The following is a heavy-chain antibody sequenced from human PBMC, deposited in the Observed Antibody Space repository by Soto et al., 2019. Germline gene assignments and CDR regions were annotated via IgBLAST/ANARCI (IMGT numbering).Heavy chain of an antibody. CDR3: ARSATSGDQHFIGS. CDR2: ITPYNGAV. V-gene: IGHV1-45*02. Sequence: QMHLLQSGAEVKKTGSSVKISCKTSGWIFTFQYLHWVRQAPGQGLEWLGWITPYNGAVKYSQRFQDRISITRSNSLTPLFLELSDLRSEDTGLYYCARSATSGDQHFIGSCGQGTLVTVSS. CDR1: GWIFTFQY. D-gene: IGHD7-27*01. J-gene: IGHJ4*02.